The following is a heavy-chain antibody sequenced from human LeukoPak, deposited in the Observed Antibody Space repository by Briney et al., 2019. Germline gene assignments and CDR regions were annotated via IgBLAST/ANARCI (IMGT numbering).Heavy chain of an antibody. CDR1: GFTFSSYW. CDR2: INSDGSST. CDR3: VPGSYDAFDI. V-gene: IGHV3-74*01. Sequence: GGSLRLSCAASGFTFSSYWMHWVRQAPGKGLVWVSRINSDGSSTSYADSVKGRFTISRDNAKNTLYPQMNSLRAEDTAVYYCVPGSYDAFDIWGQGTMVTVSS. J-gene: IGHJ3*02.